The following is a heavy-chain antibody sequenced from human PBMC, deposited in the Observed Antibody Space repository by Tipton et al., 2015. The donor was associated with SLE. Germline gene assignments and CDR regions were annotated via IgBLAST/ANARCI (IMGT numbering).Heavy chain of an antibody. J-gene: IGHJ3*02. V-gene: IGHV4-31*03. Sequence: TLSLTCTVSGGSISSGGYYWSWIRQHPGKGLEWIGYIYYSGSTYYNPSLKSRVTISVDTSKNQFSLKLSSVTAADTAVYYCARGTYSSGWSDAFDIWGQGTMVTVSS. CDR3: ARGTYSSGWSDAFDI. D-gene: IGHD6-19*01. CDR1: GGSISSGGYY. CDR2: IYYSGST.